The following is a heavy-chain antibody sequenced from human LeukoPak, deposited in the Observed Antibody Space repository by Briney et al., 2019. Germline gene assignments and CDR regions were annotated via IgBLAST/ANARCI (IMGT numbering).Heavy chain of an antibody. D-gene: IGHD2-21*01. V-gene: IGHV4-61*05. CDR2: IYYTGSA. Sequence: KPSETLSLTCTVSGDSISSSGYHWGWIRQPPGKGLEWIAHIYYTGSASYNPSLKSRATISVDTSKNQFSLSLSSVTAADTAVYYCACGVPHSYYYMDVWGKGTTVPVS. CDR3: ACGVPHSYYYMDV. CDR1: GDSISSSGYH. J-gene: IGHJ6*03.